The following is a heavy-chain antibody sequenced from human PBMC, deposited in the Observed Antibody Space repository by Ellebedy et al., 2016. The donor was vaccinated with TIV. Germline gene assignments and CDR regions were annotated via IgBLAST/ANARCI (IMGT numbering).Heavy chain of an antibody. D-gene: IGHD6-13*01. CDR3: ARAMYGSSWPDY. V-gene: IGHV3-66*01. CDR1: GFTVSSNY. CDR2: IYSGGST. J-gene: IGHJ4*02. Sequence: GGSLRLXXAASGFTVSSNYMSWVRQAPGKGLEWVSVIYSGGSTYYADSVKGRFTISRDNSKNTLYLQMSSLRAEDTAVYYCARAMYGSSWPDYWGLGTLVTVSS.